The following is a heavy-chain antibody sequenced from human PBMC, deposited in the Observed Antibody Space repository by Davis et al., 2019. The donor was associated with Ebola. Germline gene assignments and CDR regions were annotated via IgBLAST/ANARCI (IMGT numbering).Heavy chain of an antibody. V-gene: IGHV6-1*01. J-gene: IGHJ6*04. D-gene: IGHD5-18*01. CDR2: TYYNSKWYN. Sequence: HSQTLSLTCAISGDSVSSGGWNWIRQSPSRGLEWLGRTYYNSKWYNDYAVSVRSRITINPDTSKNQFSLHLNSVTPEDTALYYCARGWLRGDLDVWGEGTTVTVSS. CDR1: GDSVSSGG. CDR3: ARGWLRGDLDV.